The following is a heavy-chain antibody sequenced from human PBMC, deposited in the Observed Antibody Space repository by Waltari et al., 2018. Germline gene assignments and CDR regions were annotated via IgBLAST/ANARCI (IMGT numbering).Heavy chain of an antibody. Sequence: QVQLHQWGAGLLKASETLSLTCAVYGGSFSGYYWNWIRQPPGKGLEWIGEINHSGSTNSNPSLKSRVTISVDTSKKQFSLRLTSVTAADTSVYYCARGRLSSQLQARGRRGNWFDPWGQGTLVTVSS. D-gene: IGHD3-16*02. V-gene: IGHV4-34*01. J-gene: IGHJ5*02. CDR3: ARGRLSSQLQARGRRGNWFDP. CDR2: INHSGST. CDR1: GGSFSGYY.